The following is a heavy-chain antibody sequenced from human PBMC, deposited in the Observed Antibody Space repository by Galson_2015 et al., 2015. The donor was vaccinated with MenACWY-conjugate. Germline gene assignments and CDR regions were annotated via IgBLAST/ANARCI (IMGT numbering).Heavy chain of an antibody. V-gene: IGHV3-23*01. CDR1: GFTFSSYA. CDR3: AKDLDNGNDGPFEF. Sequence: SLRLSCAASGFTFSSYAMSWVRQAPGKGLEWVSAISGSGGSTYCADSVKGRFTISRDNSKNTLYLQMNSLRAEDTAVYYCAKDLDNGNDGPFEFWGQRTMVTVSS. J-gene: IGHJ3*01. D-gene: IGHD1-20*01. CDR2: ISGSGGST.